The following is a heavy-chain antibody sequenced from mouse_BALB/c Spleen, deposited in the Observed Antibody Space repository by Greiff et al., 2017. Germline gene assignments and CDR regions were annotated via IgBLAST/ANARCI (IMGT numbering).Heavy chain of an antibody. J-gene: IGHJ3*01. Sequence: QVQLQQPGAELVKPGASVKMSCKASGYTFTSYWMHWVKQRPGQGLEWIGTIDPSDSYTSYNQKFKGKATLTVDTSSSTAYMQLSSLTSEDSAVYYCTRDGFAYWGQGTLVTVSA. CDR3: TRDGFAY. D-gene: IGHD2-3*01. CDR2: IDPSDSYT. V-gene: IGHV1S127*01. CDR1: GYTFTSYW.